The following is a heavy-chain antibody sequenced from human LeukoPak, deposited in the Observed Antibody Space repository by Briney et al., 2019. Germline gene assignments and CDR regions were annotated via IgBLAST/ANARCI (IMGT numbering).Heavy chain of an antibody. CDR1: GYTFTSYD. D-gene: IGHD3-10*01. J-gene: IGHJ5*02. CDR2: MNPNSGNT. CDR3: ARAITMVRGVIIRVWFDP. Sequence: ASVTVSCKASGYTFTSYDINWVRQATGQGLEWMGWMNPNSGNTGYAQKFQGRVTMTRNTSISTAYMELSSLRSEDTAVYYCARAITMVRGVIIRVWFDPWGQGTLVTVSS. V-gene: IGHV1-8*01.